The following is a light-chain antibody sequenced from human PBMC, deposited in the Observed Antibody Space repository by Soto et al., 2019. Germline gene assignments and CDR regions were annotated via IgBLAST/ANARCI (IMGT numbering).Light chain of an antibody. V-gene: IGLV2-14*03. J-gene: IGLJ1*01. CDR2: DVS. Sequence: QSALTQPASVSGSPGQSITIPCTGTSSDVGGYNYVSWYQQHPGIAPKVMIYDVSNRPLGVSNRFSGSKSGNTASLTISGLQAEDEADYYCLSYTTSSTYVFGTGTKLTVL. CDR3: LSYTTSSTYV. CDR1: SSDVGGYNY.